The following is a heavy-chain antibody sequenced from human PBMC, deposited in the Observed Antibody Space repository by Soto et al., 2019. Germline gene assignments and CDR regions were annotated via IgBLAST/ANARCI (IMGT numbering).Heavy chain of an antibody. V-gene: IGHV3-66*01. J-gene: IGHJ5*02. CDR1: GFSVSDNY. D-gene: IGHD2-8*01. CDR2: IYSSGDT. Sequence: EVQLVESGGGLVQPGGSLRLSCAASGFSVSDNYMSWVRQAPGKGLEWIAVIYSSGDTYYADAVKGSLTIYRDNSRNTVYLQIRDLSVEDTAISYVARDPGYGRGVSFDPWGQGIPVTVSS. CDR3: ARDPGYGRGVSFDP.